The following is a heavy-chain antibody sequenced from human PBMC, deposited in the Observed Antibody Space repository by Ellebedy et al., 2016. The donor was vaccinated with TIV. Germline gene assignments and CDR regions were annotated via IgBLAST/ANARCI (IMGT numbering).Heavy chain of an antibody. Sequence: GESLKISCVASGFSFRSYWMSWVRQAPGKAPEWLANIYQDGSAQYYVDSVKGRFTISRDNAKNSLYLQLNSLRVEDTAAYYCARRGSYGDYAVQVNNWFDRWGQGTLVTV. CDR1: GFSFRSYW. V-gene: IGHV3-7*01. CDR3: ARRGSYGDYAVQVNNWFDR. J-gene: IGHJ5*02. CDR2: IYQDGSAQ. D-gene: IGHD4-17*01.